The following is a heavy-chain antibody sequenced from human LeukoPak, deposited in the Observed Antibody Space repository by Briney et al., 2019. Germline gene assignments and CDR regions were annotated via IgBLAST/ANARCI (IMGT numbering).Heavy chain of an antibody. CDR3: ARAPGICSGGSCSYYYGMDV. J-gene: IGHJ6*02. D-gene: IGHD2-15*01. V-gene: IGHV4-59*01. Sequence: SETLSLTCTVSGGSISSYYWSWIRQPPGKGLEWIGYIYYSGSTNYNPSLKSRVTISVDTSKNQFSLKLSSMTAADTAVYYCARAPGICSGGSCSYYYGMDVWGQGTTVTVSS. CDR2: IYYSGST. CDR1: GGSISSYY.